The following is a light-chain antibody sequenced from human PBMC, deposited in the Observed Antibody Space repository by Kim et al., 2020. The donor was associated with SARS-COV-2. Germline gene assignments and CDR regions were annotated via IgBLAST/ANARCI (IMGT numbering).Light chain of an antibody. J-gene: IGKJ1*01. CDR1: QSISSY. Sequence: DIQMTQSPSSLSASVGDRVTITCRASQSISSYLNWYQQKPGKAPKLLIYAASSLQSGVPSRFSGSGSGTDFTLTISSLQPEDFATYYCQQGYSIPLTLGQGTQVDIK. CDR3: QQGYSIPLT. CDR2: AAS. V-gene: IGKV1-39*01.